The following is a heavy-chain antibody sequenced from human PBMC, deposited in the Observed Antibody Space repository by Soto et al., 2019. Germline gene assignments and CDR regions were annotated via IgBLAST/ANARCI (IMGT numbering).Heavy chain of an antibody. CDR1: GGTFGSDA. Sequence: GASVKVSGKASGGTFGSDAITWVRQAPGQGLEWVGRIIPIFGTTNYAQNLQGRVTISADKSTLTSYMELHSLTSDDTALYYCARDRTDSGYYTNWLDPWGQGTQVTAPQ. J-gene: IGHJ5*02. V-gene: IGHV1-69*06. CDR2: IIPIFGTT. D-gene: IGHD3-22*01. CDR3: ARDRTDSGYYTNWLDP.